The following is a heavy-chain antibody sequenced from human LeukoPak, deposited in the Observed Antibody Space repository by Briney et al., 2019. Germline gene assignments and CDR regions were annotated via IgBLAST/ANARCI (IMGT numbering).Heavy chain of an antibody. J-gene: IGHJ4*02. CDR1: GFAFSSYG. Sequence: GGSLRLSCAASGFAFSSYGMHWVRQAPGKGREWVAVIWYDGSNKYYADSVRGRFTISRDNSKDTLYLQMNSLRAEDTAIYYCAKDETRGYSGYDLDYWGQGTLVTVSS. D-gene: IGHD5-12*01. CDR3: AKDETRGYSGYDLDY. V-gene: IGHV3-33*06. CDR2: IWYDGSNK.